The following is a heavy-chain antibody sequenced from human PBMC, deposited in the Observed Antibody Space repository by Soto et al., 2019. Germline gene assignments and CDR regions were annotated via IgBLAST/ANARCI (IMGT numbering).Heavy chain of an antibody. CDR2: IYYSGST. J-gene: IGHJ4*02. Sequence: ETLSLTCTVSGGSISSYYWSWIRQPPGKGLEWIGYIYYSGSTNYNPSLKSRVTISVDTSKNQFSLKLSSVTAADTAVYYCARGVSYDYIWGSYRIDYWGQGTLVTVSS. CDR1: GGSISSYY. CDR3: ARGVSYDYIWGSYRIDY. D-gene: IGHD3-16*02. V-gene: IGHV4-59*01.